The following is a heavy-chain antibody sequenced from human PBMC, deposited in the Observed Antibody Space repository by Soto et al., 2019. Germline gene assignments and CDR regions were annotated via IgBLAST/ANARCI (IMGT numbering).Heavy chain of an antibody. CDR1: GGSISSSSYY. CDR2: IYYSGST. Sequence: QLQRQESGPGLVKPSETLSLTCTVSGGSISSSSYYWGWIRQPPGKGLEWIGSIYYSGSTYYNPSLKSRVTISVDTSKNQFSLKLSSVTAADTAVYYCAITGAGSVYDFWSGYYDDYWGQGTLVTVSS. V-gene: IGHV4-39*01. J-gene: IGHJ4*02. CDR3: AITGAGSVYDFWSGYYDDY. D-gene: IGHD3-3*01.